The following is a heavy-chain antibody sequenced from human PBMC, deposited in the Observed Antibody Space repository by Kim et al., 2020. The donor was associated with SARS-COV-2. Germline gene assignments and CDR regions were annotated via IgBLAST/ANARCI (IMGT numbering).Heavy chain of an antibody. V-gene: IGHV1-2*02. D-gene: IGHD2-15*01. Sequence: ASVKVSCKTSGYSFTGYYMHWVRQAPGQGLEWMGWINPNSGGTNYAQNFEGRVTMTRDTSISTAYMELSRLRSDDTAVYYCARDIGMGYCSGDTCYSYYFNYWGQGTLVTVSS. CDR2: INPNSGGT. J-gene: IGHJ4*02. CDR1: GYSFTGYY. CDR3: ARDIGMGYCSGDTCYSYYFNY.